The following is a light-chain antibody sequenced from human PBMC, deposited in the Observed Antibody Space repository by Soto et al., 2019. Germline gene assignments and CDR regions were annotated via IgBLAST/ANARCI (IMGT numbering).Light chain of an antibody. V-gene: IGLV2-14*03. Sequence: QSALTQPASVSESPGQSITISCTGTSSDVGAYDYVSWYQQHPGKAPKLMIYDVSNRPSGVSNRFSGSKSANTASLTISGLQADDEADYYCRSYTSTNTGVFGGGTKLTVL. CDR2: DVS. CDR1: SSDVGAYDY. CDR3: RSYTSTNTGV. J-gene: IGLJ2*01.